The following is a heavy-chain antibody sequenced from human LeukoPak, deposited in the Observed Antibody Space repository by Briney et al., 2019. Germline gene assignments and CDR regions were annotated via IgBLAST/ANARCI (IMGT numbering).Heavy chain of an antibody. Sequence: SDTLSLTCTLSGGYIITSNHYWGWVRQPPGKGLEWIGSVYSTGSTSTNPFFKSRVTISVDTSRNQFSLNLTSVTAADTAVYFCARARDSSPLGRRNWFHPWGQGTLVTVSS. CDR3: ARARDSSPLGRRNWFHP. V-gene: IGHV4-39*07. CDR2: VYSTGST. D-gene: IGHD6-13*01. CDR1: GGYIITSNHY. J-gene: IGHJ5*02.